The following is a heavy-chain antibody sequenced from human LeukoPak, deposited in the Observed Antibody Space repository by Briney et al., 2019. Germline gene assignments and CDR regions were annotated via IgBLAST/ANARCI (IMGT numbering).Heavy chain of an antibody. D-gene: IGHD3-10*01. CDR1: GGSISSYY. Sequence: PSETLSLTCTVSGGSISSYYWSWIRQPPGKGLEWIGYIYYSGSTNYNPSLKSRVTISVDTSKNQFSLKLSSVTAADTAVYYCARGRGWFGESPDYWGQGTLVTVSS. CDR3: ARGRGWFGESPDY. V-gene: IGHV4-59*01. J-gene: IGHJ4*02. CDR2: IYYSGST.